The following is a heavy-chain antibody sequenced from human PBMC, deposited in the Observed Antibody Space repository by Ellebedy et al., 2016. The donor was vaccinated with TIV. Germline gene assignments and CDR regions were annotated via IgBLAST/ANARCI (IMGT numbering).Heavy chain of an antibody. CDR2: ISGNGGDT. V-gene: IGHV3-23*01. CDR1: GFTFSSYA. Sequence: GESLKISCAASGFTFSSYAMSWVRQAPGKGLEWVSIISGNGGDTYYADSVKGRFTISRDNSRNTLYLQMHSLRAEDTAVYYCAKTFITMIVVLITPYFDYWGQGTLVTVSS. J-gene: IGHJ4*02. CDR3: AKTFITMIVVLITPYFDY. D-gene: IGHD3-22*01.